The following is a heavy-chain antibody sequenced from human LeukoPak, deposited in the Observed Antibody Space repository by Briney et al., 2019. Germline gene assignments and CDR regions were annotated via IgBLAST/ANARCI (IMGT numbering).Heavy chain of an antibody. D-gene: IGHD1-26*01. V-gene: IGHV4-34*01. CDR3: ATPSGSYYYYYGMDV. Sequence: KPSETLSLTCAVYGGSFSGYYWSWIRQPPGKGLEWIGEINHSGSTNYNPSLKSRVTISVDTPKNQFSLKLSSVTAADTAVYYCATPSGSYYYYYGMDVWGQGTTVTVSS. J-gene: IGHJ6*02. CDR2: INHSGST. CDR1: GGSFSGYY.